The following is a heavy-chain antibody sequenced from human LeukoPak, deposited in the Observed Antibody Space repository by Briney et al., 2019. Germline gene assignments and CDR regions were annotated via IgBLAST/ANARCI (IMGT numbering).Heavy chain of an antibody. D-gene: IGHD3-10*01. CDR2: IYTSGST. Sequence: SETLSLTCTVSGGSISSGSYYWSWIRQPAGKGLEWIGRIYTSGSTNYNPSLKSRVTISVDTSKNQFSLKLSSVTAADTAVYYCAREGLGGSRKYYYYDGMDVWGQGTTVTVSS. J-gene: IGHJ6*02. V-gene: IGHV4-61*02. CDR3: AREGLGGSRKYYYYDGMDV. CDR1: GGSISSGSYY.